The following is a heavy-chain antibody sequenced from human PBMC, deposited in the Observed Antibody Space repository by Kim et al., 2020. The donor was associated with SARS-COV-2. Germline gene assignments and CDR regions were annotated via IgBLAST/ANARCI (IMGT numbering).Heavy chain of an antibody. CDR1: GGSVSGYY. CDR2: INHTGST. D-gene: IGHD5-12*01. CDR3: ARGRGGYHPHAFPI. J-gene: IGHJ1*01. Sequence: SETLSLTCAVYGGSVSGYYWSWIRQPPGKGLEWIGEINHTGSTTYNSSLKRRVTMSVDTSTNQLYLNLSSVTVTDTAASYCARGRGGYHPHAFPICGQG. V-gene: IGHV4-34*10.